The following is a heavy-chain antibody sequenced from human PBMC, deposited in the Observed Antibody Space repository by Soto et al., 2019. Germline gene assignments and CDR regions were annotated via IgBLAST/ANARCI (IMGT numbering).Heavy chain of an antibody. CDR3: ARSGLEAYYYSPMDV. CDR1: GGTISSSNW. D-gene: IGHD1-1*01. J-gene: IGHJ6*01. V-gene: IGHV4-4*02. CDR2: IYHSGST. Sequence: SETLSLTCAVTGGTISSSNWWSWVRQPPGKGLEWIGEIYHSGSTNYNPSLKSRVTISVDKSKNQFSLKLSSVTAADTAVYYCARSGLEAYYYSPMDVWGQGPRATVP.